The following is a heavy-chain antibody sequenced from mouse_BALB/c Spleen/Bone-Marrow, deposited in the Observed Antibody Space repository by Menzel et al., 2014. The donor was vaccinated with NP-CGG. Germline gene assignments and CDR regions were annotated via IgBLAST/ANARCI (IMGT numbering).Heavy chain of an antibody. V-gene: IGHV5-6-2*01. D-gene: IGHD1-2*01. CDR2: INSNGDNT. Sequence: DVQLVESGGDLVKLGGSPKLSCAASGFTFTSYYMSWVRQTPEKRLELVAAINSNGDNTYYPDTMKGRFTISRDNAKNTLYLQMSSLKSEDTALFYRARRGISTAEGVGAMDYWGQGTSVTVSS. J-gene: IGHJ4*01. CDR1: GFTFTSYY. CDR3: ARRGISTAEGVGAMDY.